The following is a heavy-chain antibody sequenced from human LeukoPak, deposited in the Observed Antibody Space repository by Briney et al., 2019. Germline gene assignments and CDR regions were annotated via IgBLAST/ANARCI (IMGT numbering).Heavy chain of an antibody. J-gene: IGHJ4*02. V-gene: IGHV4-38-2*01. CDR3: ARLRGSSWYYFDY. CDR1: GYSISSGYY. CDR2: FYHSGST. Sequence: SETLSLTCAVSGYSISSGYYWGWIRQPPGKGLEWIGYFYHSGSTNYNPSLKSRVTISVDTSKNQFSLKLSSVTAADTAVYYCARLRGSSWYYFDYWGQGTLVTVSS. D-gene: IGHD6-13*01.